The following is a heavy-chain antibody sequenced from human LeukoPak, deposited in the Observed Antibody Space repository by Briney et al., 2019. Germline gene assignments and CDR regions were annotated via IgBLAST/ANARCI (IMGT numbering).Heavy chain of an antibody. Sequence: PGGSLRLSCAASGFTFSSYSMNWVRQAPGKGLEWVSSVSSSSSYIYYADSVKGRFTISRDNAKNSLYLQMNSLRAEDTAVYYCARDWPTNIVVVVAAHDYFDYWGRGTPGSVSS. D-gene: IGHD2-15*01. CDR2: VSSSSSYI. V-gene: IGHV3-21*01. CDR3: ARDWPTNIVVVVAAHDYFDY. CDR1: GFTFSSYS. J-gene: IGHJ4*02.